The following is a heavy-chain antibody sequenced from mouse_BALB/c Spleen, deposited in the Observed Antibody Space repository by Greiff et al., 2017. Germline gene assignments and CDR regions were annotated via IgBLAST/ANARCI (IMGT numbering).Heavy chain of an antibody. D-gene: IGHD2-1*01. CDR1: GYTFTSYW. CDR3: SGGNSFAD. Sequence: VQGVESGAELAKPGASVKMSCKASGYTFTSYWMHWVKQRPGQGLEWIGYINPSTGYTEYNQKFKDKATLTADKSSSTAYMQLSSLTSEDSAVYYCSGGNSFADWGQGTLVTVSA. CDR2: INPSTGYT. V-gene: IGHV1-7*01. J-gene: IGHJ3*01.